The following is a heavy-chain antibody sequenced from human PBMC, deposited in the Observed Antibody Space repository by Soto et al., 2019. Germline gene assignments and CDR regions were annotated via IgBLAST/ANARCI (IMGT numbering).Heavy chain of an antibody. CDR1: GFTFSSYG. Sequence: GGSLRLSCAASGFTFSSYGMHWVRQAPGKGLEWVAVISYDGSNKYYADSVKGRFTISRDNSKNTLYLQMNSLRAEDTAVYYCAKDDEPDNWNDLGGYYYGMDVWGQGTTVTVSS. V-gene: IGHV3-30*18. CDR3: AKDDEPDNWNDLGGYYYGMDV. CDR2: ISYDGSNK. D-gene: IGHD1-1*01. J-gene: IGHJ6*02.